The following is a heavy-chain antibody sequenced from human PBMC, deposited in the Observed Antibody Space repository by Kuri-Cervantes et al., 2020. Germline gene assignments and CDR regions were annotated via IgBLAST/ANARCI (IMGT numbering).Heavy chain of an antibody. CDR3: ARWGYGSGSHRGYDP. V-gene: IGHV4-39*01. CDR1: GGSIGSSSYY. J-gene: IGHJ5*02. D-gene: IGHD3-10*01. Sequence: SETLSLTCTVSGGSIGSSSYYWGWIRQPPGKGLEWIGSIYYSGSTYYNPSLKSRVTISVDTSKIQISLKLSSVTAADTAVYYCARWGYGSGSHRGYDPWGHGILVTVSS. CDR2: IYYSGST.